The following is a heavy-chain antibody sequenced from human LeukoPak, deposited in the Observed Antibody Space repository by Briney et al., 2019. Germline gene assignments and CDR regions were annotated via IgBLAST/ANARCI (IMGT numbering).Heavy chain of an antibody. CDR1: GFPFSRHW. V-gene: IGHV3-74*03. J-gene: IGHJ6*02. CDR2: VYDDGSRP. Sequence: GGFLRLSCVGSGFPFSRHWMHWVRQAPGKGLVWVSRVYDDGSRPAYADSVKGRFTISRDNAENTVYLQMNSLRVEDTAVYYCARGLRDDYGTDVWGQGATVTVSS. CDR3: ARGLRDDYGTDV.